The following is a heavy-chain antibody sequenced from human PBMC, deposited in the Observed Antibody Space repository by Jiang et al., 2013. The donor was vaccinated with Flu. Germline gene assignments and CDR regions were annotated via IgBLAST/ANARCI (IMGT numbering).Heavy chain of an antibody. V-gene: IGHV4-30-2*01. CDR3: ARAVGMKLGWYFDL. CDR2: IYHSGST. Sequence: GLVKPSQTLSLTCAVSGGSISSGGYSWSWIRQPPGKGLEWIGYIYHSGSTYYNPSLKSRVTISVDRSKNQFSLKLSSVTAADTAVYYCARAVGMKLGWYFDLWGRGTLVTVSS. J-gene: IGHJ2*01. D-gene: IGHD7-27*01. CDR1: GGSISSGGYS.